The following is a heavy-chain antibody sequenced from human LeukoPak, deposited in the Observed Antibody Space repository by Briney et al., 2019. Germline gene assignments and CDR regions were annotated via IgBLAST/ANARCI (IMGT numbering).Heavy chain of an antibody. Sequence: QPGRSLRLSCAASGFTFSSYAMHWVRQAPGKGLEWVAVISYDGSNKYYADSVKGRFTISRDNSKNTLYLQMNSLRAEDTAVYYCARDPTMVRGVIHTSWGQGTLVTVSS. CDR1: GFTFSSYA. CDR2: ISYDGSNK. J-gene: IGHJ5*02. V-gene: IGHV3-30*04. CDR3: ARDPTMVRGVIHTS. D-gene: IGHD3-10*01.